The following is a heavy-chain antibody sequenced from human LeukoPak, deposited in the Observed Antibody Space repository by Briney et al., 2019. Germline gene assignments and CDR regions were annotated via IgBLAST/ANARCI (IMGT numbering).Heavy chain of an antibody. CDR1: GFTFSSYA. Sequence: GGSLRLSCTASGFTFSSYAMSWVRQAPGKGLEWVSAISGSGGSTYYADSVKGRFTISRDNSKNTLYLQMNSLRAEDTAVYYCAKDDGWFGELSSDALDIWGQGTMVTVSS. CDR3: AKDDGWFGELSSDALDI. J-gene: IGHJ3*02. CDR2: ISGSGGST. V-gene: IGHV3-23*01. D-gene: IGHD3-10*01.